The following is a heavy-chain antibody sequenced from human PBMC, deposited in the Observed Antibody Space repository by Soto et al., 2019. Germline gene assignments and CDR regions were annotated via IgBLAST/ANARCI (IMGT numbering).Heavy chain of an antibody. CDR2: FDPEDGET. V-gene: IGHV1-24*01. Sequence: ASVKVSCKVSGYTLTELSMHWVLQAPGKGLEWMGGFDPEDGETIYAQKFQGRVTMTEDTSTDTAYMELSSLRSEDTAVYYCATQRPTSSGWYEYFDYWGQGTLVTVSS. J-gene: IGHJ4*02. D-gene: IGHD6-19*01. CDR3: ATQRPTSSGWYEYFDY. CDR1: GYTLTELS.